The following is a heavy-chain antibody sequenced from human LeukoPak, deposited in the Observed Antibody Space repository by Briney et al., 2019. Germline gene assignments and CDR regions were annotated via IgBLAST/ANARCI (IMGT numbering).Heavy chain of an antibody. CDR1: GFTFSSYA. D-gene: IGHD6-6*01. CDR2: ISYDGSNK. V-gene: IGHV3-30*04. Sequence: GGSLRLSCAASGFTFSSYAMHWVRQAPGKGLEWVAVISYDGSNKYYADSVKGRFTISRDNSKNTLYLQMNSLRAEDTAVYYCAGSEQLGRLFDYWGQGTLVTVSS. J-gene: IGHJ4*02. CDR3: AGSEQLGRLFDY.